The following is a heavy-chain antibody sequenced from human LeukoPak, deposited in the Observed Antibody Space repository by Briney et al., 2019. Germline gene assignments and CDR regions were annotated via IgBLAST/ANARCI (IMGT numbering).Heavy chain of an antibody. CDR3: VKSETASFDF. CDR2: IRYDVSDK. V-gene: IGHV3-30*02. J-gene: IGHJ4*02. CDR1: GFTFSSYA. D-gene: IGHD1-1*01. Sequence: GGSLRLSCAASGFTFSSYAMHWVRQAPGKGLEWVAFIRYDVSDKNYADFVEGRFTISRDNSKNTLDLQMNSLRVEDTAVYYCVKSETASFDFWGRGTLVTVSS.